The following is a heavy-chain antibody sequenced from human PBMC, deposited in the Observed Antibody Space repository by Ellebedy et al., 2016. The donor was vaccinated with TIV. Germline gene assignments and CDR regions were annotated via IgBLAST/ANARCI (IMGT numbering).Heavy chain of an antibody. Sequence: GESLKISCAASGFTFSSYWMSWVRQAPGKGLEWVANIKQDGSEKYYVDSVKGRFTISRDNAKNSLYLQMNSLRAEDTAVYYCASYHHSSGLDYWGQGTLVTVSS. CDR3: ASYHHSSGLDY. J-gene: IGHJ4*02. D-gene: IGHD3-22*01. CDR1: GFTFSSYW. CDR2: IKQDGSEK. V-gene: IGHV3-7*03.